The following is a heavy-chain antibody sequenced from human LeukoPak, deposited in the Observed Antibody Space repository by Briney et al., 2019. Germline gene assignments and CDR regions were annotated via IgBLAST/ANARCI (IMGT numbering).Heavy chain of an antibody. CDR2: IYYSGST. J-gene: IGHJ6*04. D-gene: IGHD1-26*01. V-gene: IGHV4-30-4*08. CDR1: AGFISSGEYY. CDR3: ARVVGRSLGE. Sequence: SETLSLTCTVPAGFISSGEYYCRWVRQPPGKGLEWIGYIYYSGSTYYNPSLKSGLTISVDTSKNQFSLKLSSVTAAYTPVYYCARVVGRSLGEWGKVTTVTVSS.